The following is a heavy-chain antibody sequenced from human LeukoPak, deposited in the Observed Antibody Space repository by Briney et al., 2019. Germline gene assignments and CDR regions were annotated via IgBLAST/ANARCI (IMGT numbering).Heavy chain of an antibody. CDR3: ARRSVATPSDA. CDR2: IYRSGNT. J-gene: IGHJ5*02. D-gene: IGHD4-23*01. CDR1: GFSISSDYY. V-gene: IGHV4-38-2*01. Sequence: SETLSLTCAVSGFSISSDYYWGWIRQPPGKGLEWIGSIYRSGNTYSNSSLKSRVILSIDTSKNQFSLRLTSVTTADTAVYYCARRSVATPSDAWGQGAPVTVSS.